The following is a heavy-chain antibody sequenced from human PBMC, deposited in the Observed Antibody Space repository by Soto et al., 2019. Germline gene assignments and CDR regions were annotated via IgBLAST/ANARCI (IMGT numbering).Heavy chain of an antibody. V-gene: IGHV3-23*01. J-gene: IGHJ4*02. CDR1: GFPFRSFA. CDR2: ISGSGDNT. CDR3: AKGSFGSGTYSE. Sequence: EVQLLESGGGLVQPGGSLRLSCAASGFPFRSFAMTWVRRVPGKGLEWVSAISGSGDNTYYADSVKGRFTISRDNSKNTLYLQMNSLRAEDTAVYYCAKGSFGSGTYSEWGQGALVTVSS. D-gene: IGHD3-10*01.